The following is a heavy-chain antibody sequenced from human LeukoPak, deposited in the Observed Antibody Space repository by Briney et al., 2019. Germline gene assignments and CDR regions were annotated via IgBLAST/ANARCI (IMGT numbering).Heavy chain of an antibody. J-gene: IGHJ3*02. Sequence: ASVKVSCKASGYTFTSYGISWVRQAPGQGLEWMGWISAHNGNTNYAQKLQGRVTMTTDTSTSTAYMELRSLRSDDTAVYYCARDTFMITFGGVIVKAHGDAFDIWGQGTMVTVSS. CDR3: ARDTFMITFGGVIVKAHGDAFDI. CDR2: ISAHNGNT. CDR1: GYTFTSYG. D-gene: IGHD3-16*02. V-gene: IGHV1-18*04.